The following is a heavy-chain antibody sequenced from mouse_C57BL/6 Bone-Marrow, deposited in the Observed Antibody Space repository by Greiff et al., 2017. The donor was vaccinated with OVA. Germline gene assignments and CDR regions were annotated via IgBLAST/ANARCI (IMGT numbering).Heavy chain of an antibody. J-gene: IGHJ4*01. CDR1: GYSITSGYY. CDR2: ISYDGSN. Sequence: EVQLQESGPGLVKPSQSLSLTCSVTGYSITSGYYWNWIRQFPGNKLEWMGYISYDGSNNYHPSLKTRISITRDTAKKQFFLKLNSVTTEDTATYDCARNAYYSNYDYYAMDYWGQGTSVTVSS. V-gene: IGHV3-6*01. CDR3: ARNAYYSNYDYYAMDY. D-gene: IGHD2-5*01.